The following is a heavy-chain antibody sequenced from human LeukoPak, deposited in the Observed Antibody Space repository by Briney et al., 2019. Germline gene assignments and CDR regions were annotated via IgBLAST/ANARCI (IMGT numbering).Heavy chain of an antibody. Sequence: GGSLRLSCAASGFTFTDYWMSWVRQAPGKGLEWVANIKRDGSEKYYVDSVKGRFTISRDNAKNSLYLQLNSLRTEDTAVYYCARGRGSWYGFYFDYWGQGTLVTVSS. CDR3: ARGRGSWYGFYFDY. J-gene: IGHJ4*02. V-gene: IGHV3-7*01. D-gene: IGHD6-13*01. CDR1: GFTFTDYW. CDR2: IKRDGSEK.